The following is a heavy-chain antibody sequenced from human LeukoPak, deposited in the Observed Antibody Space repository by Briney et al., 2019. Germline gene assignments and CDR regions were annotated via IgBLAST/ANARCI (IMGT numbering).Heavy chain of an antibody. V-gene: IGHV4-30-4*08. CDR2: IYYSGST. Sequence: SETLSLTCTVSGGSISSGDYYWSWIRQPPGKGLEWIGYIYYSGSTYYNPSLKSRVTISVDTSKNQFSLKLSSVTAADTAVYYCAREVMCSSTSCYLAFRYYYYYMDVWRKGTTVTVSS. CDR3: AREVMCSSTSCYLAFRYYYYYMDV. CDR1: GGSISSGDYY. D-gene: IGHD2-2*01. J-gene: IGHJ6*03.